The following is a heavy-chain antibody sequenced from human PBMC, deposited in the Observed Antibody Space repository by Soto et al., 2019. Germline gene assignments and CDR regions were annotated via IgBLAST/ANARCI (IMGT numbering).Heavy chain of an antibody. CDR1: GFTFSSYS. J-gene: IGHJ3*02. CDR2: ITSSSSYI. V-gene: IGHV3-21*01. CDR3: ARATVTTGRIGDFDM. D-gene: IGHD4-17*01. Sequence: EVQLVESGGGLVKPGGSLRLSCAASGFTFSSYSMNWVRQAPGKGLEWVSSITSSSSYINYADSVKGRFTISRDNAKNSRYLKTNSLRAEDTAVYYCARATVTTGRIGDFDMWGQGTMVTVSS.